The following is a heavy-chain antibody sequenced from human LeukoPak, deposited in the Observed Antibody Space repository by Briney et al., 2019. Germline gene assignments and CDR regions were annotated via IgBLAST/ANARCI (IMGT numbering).Heavy chain of an antibody. J-gene: IGHJ3*02. Sequence: ASVKVSCKASGYTFTAYYMHWVRQAPGQGLEWMGWINPNSGGTNYAQNFQGRVTMTRDTSISTAYMELSRLRSGDTAVYYCARGTPITMIRGGEAFDIWGQGTMVTVSS. CDR2: INPNSGGT. CDR1: GYTFTAYY. CDR3: ARGTPITMIRGGEAFDI. D-gene: IGHD3-10*01. V-gene: IGHV1-2*02.